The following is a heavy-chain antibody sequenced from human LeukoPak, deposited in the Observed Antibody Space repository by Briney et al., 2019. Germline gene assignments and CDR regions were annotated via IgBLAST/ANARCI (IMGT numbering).Heavy chain of an antibody. CDR3: ARRCTNGVCYMRDNWFDP. Sequence: SETLSLTCTVSGGSISSSSCYWGWIRQPPGKGLEWIGSIYYSGSTYYNPSLKSRVTISVDTSKNQFSLKLSSVTAADTAVYYCARRCTNGVCYMRDNWFDPWGQGTLVTVSS. V-gene: IGHV4-39*01. D-gene: IGHD2-8*01. CDR2: IYYSGST. CDR1: GGSISSSSCY. J-gene: IGHJ5*02.